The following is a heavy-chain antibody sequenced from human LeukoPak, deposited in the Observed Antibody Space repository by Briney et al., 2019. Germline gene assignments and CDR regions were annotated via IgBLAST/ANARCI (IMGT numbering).Heavy chain of an antibody. D-gene: IGHD3-16*01. CDR2: INHSGTT. CDR1: GGQFSGYY. CDR3: ARWGTDLWVPGVSYYYIDA. J-gene: IGHJ6*02. V-gene: IGHV4-34*01. Sequence: KSSETLSLTCAVYGGQFSGYYWTWIRQPPGKGLEWIGEINHSGTTNYNPSLKSRVTMSVDTSKNQFSLNLRSVTAADTALYYCARWGTDLWVPGVSYYYIDAWAQGTTVTVSS.